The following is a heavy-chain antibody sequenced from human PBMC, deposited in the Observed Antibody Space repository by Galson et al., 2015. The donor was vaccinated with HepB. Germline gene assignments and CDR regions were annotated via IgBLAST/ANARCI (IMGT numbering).Heavy chain of an antibody. J-gene: IGHJ5*02. Sequence: SVKVSCKASGYTFTSYGISWVRQAPGQGLEWMGWISAYNGNTNYAQKLQGRVTMTTDTSTSTAYMELSSLRSEDTAVYYCARDLHDYGDYAFDPWGQGTLVTVSS. V-gene: IGHV1-18*01. CDR1: GYTFTSYG. CDR2: ISAYNGNT. D-gene: IGHD4-17*01. CDR3: ARDLHDYGDYAFDP.